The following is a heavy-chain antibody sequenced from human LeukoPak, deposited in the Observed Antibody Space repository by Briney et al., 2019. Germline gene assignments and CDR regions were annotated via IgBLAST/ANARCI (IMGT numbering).Heavy chain of an antibody. V-gene: IGHV3-23*01. D-gene: IGHD6-13*01. J-gene: IGHJ5*02. CDR2: ITFSGGTT. Sequence: GGSLRLSCVVSGFPISTYTTTWVRQTPEKGLEWVSSITFSGGTTYYADSVRGRFTISRDDSENTLYLQMTSLRVEDTAVYYCANLPGYSSSWYHNWFDPWGQGTLVTVSS. CDR3: ANLPGYSSSWYHNWFDP. CDR1: GFPISTYT.